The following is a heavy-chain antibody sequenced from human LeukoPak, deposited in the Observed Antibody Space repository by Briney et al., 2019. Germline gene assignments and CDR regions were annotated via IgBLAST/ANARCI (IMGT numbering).Heavy chain of an antibody. CDR3: ARAGYSGYDFDH. J-gene: IGHJ4*02. D-gene: IGHD5-12*01. Sequence: SETLSLTCAVYGGSFSGYYWSWIRQPPGKGLEWIGEISHSGSTNYNPSLKSRVTISVDTSKNQFSLKLSSVTAADTAVYYCARAGYSGYDFDHWGQGTLVTVSS. V-gene: IGHV4-34*01. CDR2: ISHSGST. CDR1: GGSFSGYY.